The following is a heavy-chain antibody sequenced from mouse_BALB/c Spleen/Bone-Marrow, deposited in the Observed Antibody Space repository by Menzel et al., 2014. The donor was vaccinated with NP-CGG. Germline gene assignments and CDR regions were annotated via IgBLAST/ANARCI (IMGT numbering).Heavy chain of an antibody. CDR3: ARRTNLQGDFDV. J-gene: IGHJ1*01. D-gene: IGHD1-3*01. CDR1: GYTFTDYV. CDR2: ISTYSGNT. V-gene: IGHV1-67*01. Sequence: VHLVVPGPELVRPGVSVKISCKASGYTFTDYVMHWVKQSHATSLEWVGVISTYSGNTNYNQKFKGKATMTVDKSSSTAYMELGRLTSEDSAVYYCARRTNLQGDFDVWGAGTTVTVSS.